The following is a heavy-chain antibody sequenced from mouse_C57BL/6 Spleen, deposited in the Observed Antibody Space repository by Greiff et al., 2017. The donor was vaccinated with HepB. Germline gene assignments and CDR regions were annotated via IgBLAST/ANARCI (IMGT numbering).Heavy chain of an antibody. V-gene: IGHV4-1*01. Sequence: AASGVAFSRYWMSWVRRAPGKGLEWIGEINPDSSTINYAPSLKDKFIISRDNAKNTLYLQMSKVRSEDTALSYCARHGESGAMDYWGQGTSVTVSS. CDR3: ARHGESGAMDY. D-gene: IGHD2-13*01. CDR2: INPDSSTI. J-gene: IGHJ4*01. CDR1: GVAFSRYW.